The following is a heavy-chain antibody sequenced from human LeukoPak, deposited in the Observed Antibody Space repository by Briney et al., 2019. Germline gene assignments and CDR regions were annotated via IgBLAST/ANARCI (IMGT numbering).Heavy chain of an antibody. Sequence: PGGSLRLSCAASGFTFSDYYMSWIRQAPGKGLEWVSYISGSGSTIYYADSVKGRFTISRDNAKNSLYLQMNSLRAEDTAVYYCARAACGGDCYSGFDYWGQGTLVTVSS. CDR1: GFTFSDYY. CDR3: ARAACGGDCYSGFDY. D-gene: IGHD2-21*01. J-gene: IGHJ4*02. CDR2: ISGSGSTI. V-gene: IGHV3-11*04.